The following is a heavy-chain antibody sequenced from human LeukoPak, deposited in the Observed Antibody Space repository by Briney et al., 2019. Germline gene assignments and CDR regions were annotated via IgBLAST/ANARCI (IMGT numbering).Heavy chain of an antibody. CDR3: SSRGVGFGEFGAPI. CDR1: GFTFSDYA. Sequence: GRSLRLSCAASGFTFSDYAIHWVRQAPGKGLEWVAVISSDGSNQYYADSVKGRFTISRDNSKNTLYLQMNSLRAEDTAVYYCSSRGVGFGEFGAPIWGQGTLVTVSS. D-gene: IGHD3-10*01. CDR2: ISSDGSNQ. J-gene: IGHJ4*02. V-gene: IGHV3-30-3*01.